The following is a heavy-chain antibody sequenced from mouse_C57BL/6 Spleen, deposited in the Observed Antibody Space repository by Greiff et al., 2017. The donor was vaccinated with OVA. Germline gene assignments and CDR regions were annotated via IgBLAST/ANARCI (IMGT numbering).Heavy chain of an antibody. D-gene: IGHD1-1*01. CDR1: GFNIKDYY. CDR3: ARRDYYGSSYAMDY. V-gene: IGHV14-2*01. CDR2: IDPEDCES. Sequence: EVQGVESGAELVKPGASVKLSCTASGFNIKDYYMHWVPQRPEQGLEWIGRIDPEDCESISPPTFHVKATIPADTSSNTAYLQLSSLTSEDTAVYYCARRDYYGSSYAMDYWGQGTAVTVSS. J-gene: IGHJ4*01.